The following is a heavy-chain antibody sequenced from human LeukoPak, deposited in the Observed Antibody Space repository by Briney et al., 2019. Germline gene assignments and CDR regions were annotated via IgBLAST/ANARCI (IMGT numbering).Heavy chain of an antibody. D-gene: IGHD4-23*01. CDR3: AREPGDYGGNRFDY. J-gene: IGHJ4*02. V-gene: IGHV1-2*02. Sequence: ASVKVSCKASGYTFTGSYLHWVRQAPGQGLEWMGWINPNSGGTNYAQKFQGRVTMTRDTSISTAYMELSRLRSDDTAVYYCAREPGDYGGNRFDYWGQGTLVTISS. CDR1: GYTFTGSY. CDR2: INPNSGGT.